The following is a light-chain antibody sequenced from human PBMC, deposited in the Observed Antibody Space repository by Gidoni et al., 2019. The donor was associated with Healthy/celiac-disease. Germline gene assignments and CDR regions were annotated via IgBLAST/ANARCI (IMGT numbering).Light chain of an antibody. V-gene: IGKV3-20*01. CDR3: QQYVSSRT. CDR2: GAS. Sequence: DIGLKQSPGTLSLSPGESATLSCGVGQSVSSTYLAWYQQRPGQAPRLLIYGASSRATGIPDRFSGSGSGTDFTLTISRLEPEDFAVDYCQQYVSSRTFGQGTKVEVK. J-gene: IGKJ1*01. CDR1: QSVSSTY.